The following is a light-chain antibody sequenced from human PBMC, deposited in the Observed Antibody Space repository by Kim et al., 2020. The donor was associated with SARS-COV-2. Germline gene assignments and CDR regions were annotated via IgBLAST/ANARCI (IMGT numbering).Light chain of an antibody. J-gene: IGLJ2*01. CDR2: EVS. CDR3: CSYAGSRVV. CDR1: SSDVGSYNL. Sequence: PGQSITISCTETSSDVGSYNLVSWYQQHPGKAPKLMIYEVSKRPSGVSNRFSGSKSGNTASLTISGLQAEDEADYYCCSYAGSRVVFGGGTQLTVL. V-gene: IGLV2-23*02.